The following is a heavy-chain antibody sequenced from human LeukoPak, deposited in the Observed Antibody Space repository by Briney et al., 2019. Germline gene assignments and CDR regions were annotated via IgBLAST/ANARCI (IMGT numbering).Heavy chain of an antibody. D-gene: IGHD3-22*01. V-gene: IGHV3-48*04. Sequence: GGSLRLSCAASGFTFSSYSMNWVRQAPGKGLEWVSYISSSSSTIYYADSVKGRFTISRDNAKNSLYLQMNSLRAEDTAVYYCAREPVGDYYDSSGYYYNPDYWGQGTLVTVSS. CDR1: GFTFSSYS. CDR2: ISSSSSTI. CDR3: AREPVGDYYDSSGYYYNPDY. J-gene: IGHJ4*02.